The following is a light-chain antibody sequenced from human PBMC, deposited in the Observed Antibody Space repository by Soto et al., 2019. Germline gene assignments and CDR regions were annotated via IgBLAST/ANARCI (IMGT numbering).Light chain of an antibody. CDR2: DAS. CDR1: QSVSYSY. J-gene: IGKJ1*01. V-gene: IGKV3-20*01. CDR3: QQYGRSPKT. Sequence: EIVLTQSPGTLSLSPGERATLSCRASQSVSYSYLAWYQQIPGQAPRLLIYDASSRATGIPDRFSGSGSGTDFTLTISRLEPEDFAVYYCQQYGRSPKTFGQGTKVDIK.